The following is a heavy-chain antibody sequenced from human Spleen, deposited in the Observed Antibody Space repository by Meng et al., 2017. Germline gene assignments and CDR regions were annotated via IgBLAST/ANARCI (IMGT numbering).Heavy chain of an antibody. V-gene: IGHV3-23*01. CDR1: GFTFSSYA. Sequence: GESLKISCAASGFTFSSYAMSWVRQAPGKELEWVSAISGSGGSTYYADSVKGRFTISRDNSKNTLYLQMNSLRAEDTAVYYCAKDYLLTLYYDFWSGYFDYWGQGTLVTVSS. J-gene: IGHJ4*02. CDR3: AKDYLLTLYYDFWSGYFDY. D-gene: IGHD3-3*01. CDR2: ISGSGGST.